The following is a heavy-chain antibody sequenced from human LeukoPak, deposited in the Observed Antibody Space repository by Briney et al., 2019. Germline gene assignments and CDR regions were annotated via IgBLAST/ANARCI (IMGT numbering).Heavy chain of an antibody. V-gene: IGHV3-74*01. CDR2: INSDGSST. CDR3: ASRGYSDPDY. D-gene: IGHD4-17*01. J-gene: IGHJ4*02. Sequence: XEWVSRINSDGSSTSYADSVKGRFTISRDNAKNTLYLQMNRLRAEDTAVYYCASRGYSDPDYWGQGTLVTVSS.